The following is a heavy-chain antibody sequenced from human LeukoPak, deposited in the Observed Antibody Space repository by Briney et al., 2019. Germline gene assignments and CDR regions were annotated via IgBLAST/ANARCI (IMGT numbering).Heavy chain of an antibody. CDR3: AREGRLGDLDY. Sequence: SETLSLTCTVSGGSISSYYWSWIRQPPGKGLEWIGYIYYSGSTNYNPSLKSRVTISVDTSKNQFSLKLSSVTAADTAVYYCAREGRLGDLDYWGQGTLVTVSS. D-gene: IGHD3-16*01. V-gene: IGHV4-59*12. J-gene: IGHJ4*02. CDR1: GGSISSYY. CDR2: IYYSGST.